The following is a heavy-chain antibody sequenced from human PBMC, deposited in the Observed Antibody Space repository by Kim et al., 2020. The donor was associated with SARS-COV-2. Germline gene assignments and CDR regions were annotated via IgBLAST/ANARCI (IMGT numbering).Heavy chain of an antibody. Sequence: GGSLRLSCTASGFTFGDYAMSWVRQAPGKGLEWVGFIRSKAYGGTTEYAASVKGRFTISRDDSKSIAYLQMNSLKTEDTAVYYCTRSNGAPKITISNLGYWGQGTLVTVSS. CDR2: IRSKAYGGTT. D-gene: IGHD3-9*01. V-gene: IGHV3-49*04. CDR3: TRSNGAPKITISNLGY. J-gene: IGHJ4*02. CDR1: GFTFGDYA.